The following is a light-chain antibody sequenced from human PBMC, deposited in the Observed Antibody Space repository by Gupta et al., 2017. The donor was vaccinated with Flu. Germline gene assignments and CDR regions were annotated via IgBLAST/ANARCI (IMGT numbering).Light chain of an antibody. CDR3: SSYTTSSTWV. CDR2: EVS. Sequence: QSALTQPASVSGSPGQSITISCPGTISDVGAYNYVSWYQQHPGKAPKLMIYEVSDRPSGVSNRFSGSKSGNTASLTISGLEAEDEADYYCSSYTTSSTWVFGGGTKLTVL. J-gene: IGLJ3*02. V-gene: IGLV2-14*01. CDR1: ISDVGAYNY.